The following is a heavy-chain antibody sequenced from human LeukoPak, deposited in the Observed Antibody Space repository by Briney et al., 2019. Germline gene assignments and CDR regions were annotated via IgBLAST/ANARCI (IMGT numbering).Heavy chain of an antibody. V-gene: IGHV4-34*01. CDR3: ARDSRGIAVAEAFDY. Sequence: SETLSLTCAVYGGSFSGFYWTWIRQPPGKGLEWIGEINHSGSTNYNSSLKSRVTMSVDTSKNQFSLKLSSVTAADTAVHYCARDSRGIAVAEAFDYWGQGTLVTVSS. CDR2: INHSGST. J-gene: IGHJ4*02. CDR1: GGSFSGFY. D-gene: IGHD6-19*01.